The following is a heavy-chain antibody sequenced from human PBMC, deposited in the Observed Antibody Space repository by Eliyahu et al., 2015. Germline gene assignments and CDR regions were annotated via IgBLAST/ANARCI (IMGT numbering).Heavy chain of an antibody. CDR2: IRSKAYGGTT. CDR1: GFTFXXYX. CDR3: TREDHYYDSSGTFDY. Sequence: EVQLVESGGGLVQPGRSLRLSCTASGFTFXXYXMSWVRQAPGKGLEWVGFIRSKAYGGTTEYAASVKGRFTISRDDSKSIAYLQMNSLKTEDTAVYYCTREDHYYDSSGTFDYWGQGTLVTVSS. J-gene: IGHJ4*02. V-gene: IGHV3-49*04. D-gene: IGHD3-22*01.